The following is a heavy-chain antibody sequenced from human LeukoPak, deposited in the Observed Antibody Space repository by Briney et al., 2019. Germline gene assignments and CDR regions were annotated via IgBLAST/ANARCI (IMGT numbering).Heavy chain of an antibody. J-gene: IGHJ3*02. CDR2: ISSSSSYI. Sequence: GGSLRLSCAASGLTFSSYSMNWVRQAPGKGLEWVSSISSSSSYIYYADSVKGRFTISRDNAKNSLYLQMNSLRAEDTAVYYCARGGSRGAFDIWGQGTMVTVSS. V-gene: IGHV3-21*01. CDR3: ARGGSRGAFDI. CDR1: GLTFSSYS. D-gene: IGHD3-10*01.